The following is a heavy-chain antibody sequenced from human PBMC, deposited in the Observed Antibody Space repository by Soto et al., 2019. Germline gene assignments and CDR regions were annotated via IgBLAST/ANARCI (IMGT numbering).Heavy chain of an antibody. Sequence: ESLKISCQGSGYSFTVYWIGWVRQMPGKGLEWVGIIYPGGDSDTRYSPSFQGQVTISADKSINTAYLQWSSLKASDTAMYYCATQLATSQDAFDVWGLGTMVTVSS. J-gene: IGHJ3*01. CDR2: IYPGGDSDT. CDR1: GYSFTVYW. CDR3: ATQLATSQDAFDV. V-gene: IGHV5-51*01. D-gene: IGHD2-2*01.